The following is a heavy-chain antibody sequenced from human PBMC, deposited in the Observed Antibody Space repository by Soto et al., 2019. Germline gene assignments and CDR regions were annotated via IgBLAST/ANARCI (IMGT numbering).Heavy chain of an antibody. CDR2: ISWNSGTI. J-gene: IGHJ6*02. V-gene: IGHV3-9*01. D-gene: IGHD2-8*02. CDR1: GFSFDDYA. Sequence: EVQVVESGGGLVQPGRSLRLSCAASGFSFDDYAMHWVRQAPGKGLEWVSGISWNSGTIGYADSVKGRFTISRDNAKNSLYLQMNSLRAEDTALYYCAKSTGGTANGMGVWGQGITVTVSS. CDR3: AKSTGGTANGMGV.